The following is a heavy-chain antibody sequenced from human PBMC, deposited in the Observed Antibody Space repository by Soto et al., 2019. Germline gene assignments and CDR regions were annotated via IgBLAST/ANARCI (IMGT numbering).Heavy chain of an antibody. CDR3: ARYLWYRDPRGGFDA. J-gene: IGHJ5*02. Sequence: QVQLVQSGAEVKKPGASVKVSCKASGYTFTSYGISWVRQAPAQGLEWMGWISAYNGNTNYAQKLQGRVTMTTDKSTSTAYMELRSLRSDDTAGYYCARYLWYRDPRGGFDAWGQGTLVTVSS. CDR1: GYTFTSYG. D-gene: IGHD4-17*01. V-gene: IGHV1-18*01. CDR2: ISAYNGNT.